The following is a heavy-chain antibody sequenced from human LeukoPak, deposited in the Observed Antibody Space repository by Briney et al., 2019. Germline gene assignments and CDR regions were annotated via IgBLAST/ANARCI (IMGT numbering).Heavy chain of an antibody. CDR3: ARDSVHGYYDSSGYSALFDY. CDR2: IKQDGSEK. V-gene: IGHV3-7*01. J-gene: IGHJ4*02. Sequence: PGGSLRLSCAASGFTFSSHWMSWVRQAPGKGLEWVANIKQDGSEKYYVDSVKGRFTISRDNAKSSLYLQMNSLRAEDTAVYYCARDSVHGYYDSSGYSALFDYWGQGTLVTVSS. CDR1: GFTFSSHW. D-gene: IGHD3-22*01.